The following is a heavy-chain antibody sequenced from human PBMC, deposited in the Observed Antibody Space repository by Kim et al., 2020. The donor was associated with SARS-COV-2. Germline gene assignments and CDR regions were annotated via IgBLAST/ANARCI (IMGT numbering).Heavy chain of an antibody. D-gene: IGHD6-19*01. J-gene: IGHJ4*02. Sequence: SVKVSCKASGGTFSSYAISWVRQAPGQGLEWMGGIIPIFGTANYAQKFQGRVSITADESTSTAYMELSSLRSEDTAVYYCAIYSSGGIFYFDYWGQGTLVTVSS. CDR1: GGTFSSYA. CDR3: AIYSSGGIFYFDY. V-gene: IGHV1-69*13. CDR2: IIPIFGTA.